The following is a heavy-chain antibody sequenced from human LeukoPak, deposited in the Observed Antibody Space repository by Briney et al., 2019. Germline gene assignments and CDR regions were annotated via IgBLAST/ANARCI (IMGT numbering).Heavy chain of an antibody. CDR1: GFTFSSYS. D-gene: IGHD3-3*01. CDR2: ISSSSSYI. Sequence: GGSLRLSCAASGFTFSSYSMNWVRQAPGKGLEWVSSISSSSSYIYYADSVKGRFTISRDNAKNSLYLQMNSLRAEDTAVYYCARESFGVVITSYMDVWGKGTTVTVSS. V-gene: IGHV3-21*01. J-gene: IGHJ6*03. CDR3: ARESFGVVITSYMDV.